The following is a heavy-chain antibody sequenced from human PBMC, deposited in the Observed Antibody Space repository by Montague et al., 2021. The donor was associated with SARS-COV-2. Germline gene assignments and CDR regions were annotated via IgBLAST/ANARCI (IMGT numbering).Heavy chain of an antibody. CDR2: IFYNGST. J-gene: IGHJ5*01. CDR3: ARQDAWAYCGDECYRGWFDS. V-gene: IGHV4-59*01. CDR1: FGSISTYY. Sequence: SETLSLTCTVSFGSISTYYWSWIRQPPGKGLEWIGLIFYNGSTXXXPSXXXRVSISLDTSKNQFSLELSSVTAADTAVYYCARQDAWAYCGDECYRGWFDSWGQGTLVTVSS. D-gene: IGHD2-21*01.